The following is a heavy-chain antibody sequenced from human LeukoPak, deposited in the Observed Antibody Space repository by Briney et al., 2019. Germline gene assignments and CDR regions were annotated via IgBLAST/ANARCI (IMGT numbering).Heavy chain of an antibody. CDR2: INYDGTDT. CDR3: ARAEVAAATLRWFDP. D-gene: IGHD2-15*01. J-gene: IGHJ5*02. CDR1: GFTFSNYW. Sequence: GGSLRLSCVASGFTFSNYWIHWVRQVPGKGLVWVSHINYDGTDTIYAKSVKGRFTISRDNAKNSLYLQMNSLRAEDTAVYYCARAEVAAATLRWFDPWGQGTQVTVSS. V-gene: IGHV3-74*01.